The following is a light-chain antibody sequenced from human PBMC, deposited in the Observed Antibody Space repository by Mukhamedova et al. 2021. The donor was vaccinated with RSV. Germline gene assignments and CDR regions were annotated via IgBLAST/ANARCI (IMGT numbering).Light chain of an antibody. Sequence: RVHGGVPSRFIGSGSGTDFTLTITILQPEDYATYYCQQTYMTPPITFCQGTRLEIK. V-gene: IGKV1-39*01. CDR3: QQTYMTPPIT. J-gene: IGKJ5*01.